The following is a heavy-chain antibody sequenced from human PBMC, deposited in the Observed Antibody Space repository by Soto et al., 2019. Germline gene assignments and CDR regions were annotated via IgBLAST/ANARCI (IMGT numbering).Heavy chain of an antibody. CDR3: ARGPNTHTRLRYFDWLSPLYYFDY. J-gene: IGHJ4*02. CDR2: MNPNSGNT. V-gene: IGHV1-8*01. CDR1: GYTLTSYD. D-gene: IGHD3-9*01. Sequence: ASLKVSCKASGYTLTSYDINWVRQATGQGLEWMGWMNPNSGNTGYAQKFQGRVTMTRNTSISTAYMELSSLRSEDTAVYYCARGPNTHTRLRYFDWLSPLYYFDYWGQGTLVTVSS.